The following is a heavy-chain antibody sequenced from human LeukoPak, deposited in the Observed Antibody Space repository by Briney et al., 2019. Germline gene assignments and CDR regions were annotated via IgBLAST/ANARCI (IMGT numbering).Heavy chain of an antibody. J-gene: IGHJ4*02. CDR3: ARDPSNSGSYSRLDQ. Sequence: GGSLRLSCAASGFTFRNYGMHWVRQAPGRGLEWVSSLSTSSIYIYYADSLKGRFSISRDNAKKSLYLQMNSLRAEDTAVYYCARDPSNSGSYSRLDQWGQGTLVTVSS. CDR1: GFTFRNYG. V-gene: IGHV3-21*01. D-gene: IGHD1-26*01. CDR2: LSTSSIYI.